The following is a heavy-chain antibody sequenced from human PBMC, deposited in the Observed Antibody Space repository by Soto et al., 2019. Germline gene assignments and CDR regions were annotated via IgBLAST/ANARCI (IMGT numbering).Heavy chain of an antibody. Sequence: QLQLVQSGAEVKKPGASVKVSCKASGYTFTSYGISWIRQAPGQGLEWMGWISPYNGNTNYAHKVQGRVTMTTDTSTSTAYMELRSLRSDDTAVYYCATSYDSGFDPWGQGTLVSVSS. J-gene: IGHJ5*02. D-gene: IGHD5-12*01. V-gene: IGHV1-18*04. CDR2: ISPYNGNT. CDR1: GYTFTSYG. CDR3: ATSYDSGFDP.